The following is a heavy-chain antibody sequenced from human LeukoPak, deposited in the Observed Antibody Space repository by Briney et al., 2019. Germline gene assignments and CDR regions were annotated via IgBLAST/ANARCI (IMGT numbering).Heavy chain of an antibody. CDR3: ARLSGSYCFDY. D-gene: IGHD3-10*01. CDR2: ISGRSTYT. CDR1: GFIFSDYY. J-gene: IGHJ4*02. V-gene: IGHV3-11*06. Sequence: PGGSLRLSCAASGFIFSDYYMSWIRQAPGKGLEWVSYISGRSTYTNYADAVKGRFTISRDNAENSLYLQMNSLRAEDTAVYYCARLSGSYCFDYWGQGALVTVSS.